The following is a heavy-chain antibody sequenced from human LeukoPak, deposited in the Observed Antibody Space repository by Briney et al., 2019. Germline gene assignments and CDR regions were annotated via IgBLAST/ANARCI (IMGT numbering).Heavy chain of an antibody. D-gene: IGHD2-15*01. Sequence: SSVKVSCMDSGCCFSSYTIIWVEQAPGQGLEWMGRIIPILGIANYAQKFQGRVTITADESTNTAYMELSSLRSEDTAVYYCARRYCSGGSCYWFDPWGQGTLVTVSS. CDR1: GCCFSSYT. CDR2: IIPILGIA. J-gene: IGHJ5*02. V-gene: IGHV1-69*02. CDR3: ARRYCSGGSCYWFDP.